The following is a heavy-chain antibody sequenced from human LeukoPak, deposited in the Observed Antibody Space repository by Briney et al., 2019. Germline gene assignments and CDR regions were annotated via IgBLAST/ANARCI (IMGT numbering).Heavy chain of an antibody. V-gene: IGHV4-59*12. CDR2: IYSSGSA. D-gene: IGHD3-22*01. CDR3: AREGRPMTLDY. CDR1: GGSISSYY. Sequence: SETLSLTCTVSGGSISSYYWSWIRQPPGKGLEWIGYIYSSGSAYYNPSLKSRVTISVDRSKNQFSLKLSSVTAADTAVYYCAREGRPMTLDYWGQGTLVIVSS. J-gene: IGHJ4*02.